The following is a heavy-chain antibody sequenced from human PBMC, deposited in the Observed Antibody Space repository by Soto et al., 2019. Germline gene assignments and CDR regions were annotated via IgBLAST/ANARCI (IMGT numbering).Heavy chain of an antibody. D-gene: IGHD3-22*01. Sequence: GESLKISCKGSGYSFTSYWISWVRQMPGKGLEWMGRIDPSDSYTNYSPSFQGHVTISADRSISTAYLQWSSLKASDTAMYYCASYLPPPYYYDSSGRDYWGQGTLVTVSS. CDR1: GYSFTSYW. CDR3: ASYLPPPYYYDSSGRDY. V-gene: IGHV5-10-1*01. J-gene: IGHJ4*02. CDR2: IDPSDSYT.